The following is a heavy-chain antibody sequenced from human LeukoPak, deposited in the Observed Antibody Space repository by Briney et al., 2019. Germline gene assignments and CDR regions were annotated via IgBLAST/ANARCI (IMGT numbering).Heavy chain of an antibody. CDR3: ARDSSSPYWYFNL. Sequence: SVKVSCKASGGTFSNYAISWVRQAPGQGLEWMGGIIPIFGIANYAQKLQGRVTITTDESTSTAFMELSRLRSEDTAVYYCARDSSSPYWYFNLWGRGTLVTVSS. V-gene: IGHV1-69*05. J-gene: IGHJ2*01. CDR2: IIPIFGIA. CDR1: GGTFSNYA.